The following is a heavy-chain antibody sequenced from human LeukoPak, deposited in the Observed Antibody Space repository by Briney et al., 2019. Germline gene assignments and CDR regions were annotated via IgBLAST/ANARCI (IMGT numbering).Heavy chain of an antibody. V-gene: IGHV1-18*01. CDR2: ISAYNGNT. J-gene: IGHJ5*02. CDR3: ARSLGYCSSTSCLTNWFDP. Sequence: ASVKVSCKASGYTFTSYGISWVRQAPGQGLEWMGWISAYNGNTNYAQKLQGRVTMTTDTSTSTAYMELRSLRSDDTAVYYCARSLGYCSSTSCLTNWFDPWGQGTQSPSPQ. CDR1: GYTFTSYG. D-gene: IGHD2-2*01.